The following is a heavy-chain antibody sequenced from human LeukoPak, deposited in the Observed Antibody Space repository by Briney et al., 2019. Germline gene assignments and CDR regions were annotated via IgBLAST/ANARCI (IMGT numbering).Heavy chain of an antibody. V-gene: IGHV4-39*07. CDR1: GGSISSISYY. CDR2: IYYSGST. J-gene: IGHJ4*02. Sequence: SETLSLTCNVSGGSISSISYYWGWIRQPPGKGLGWIGSIYYSGSTYYNPSLKSRVTISVDTSKNQFSLKLSSVTAADTAVYYCARDRYGDYGDYFDYWSQGTLVTVSS. CDR3: ARDRYGDYGDYFDY. D-gene: IGHD4-17*01.